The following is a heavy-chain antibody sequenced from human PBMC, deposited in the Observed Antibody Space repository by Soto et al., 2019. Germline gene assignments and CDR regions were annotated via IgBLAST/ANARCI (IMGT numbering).Heavy chain of an antibody. CDR1: GYTFTGYY. CDR3: ARGPRRMGGVGSLGD. CDR2: INPNSGGT. D-gene: IGHD1-26*01. V-gene: IGHV1-2*02. J-gene: IGHJ4*02. Sequence: ASVKVSCKASGYTFTGYYMHWVRQAPGQGLEWMGWINPNSGGTNYAQKFQGRVTMTRDTSISTAYMELSRLRSDDTAVYYCARGPRRMGGVGSLGDWGQGHLITVSS.